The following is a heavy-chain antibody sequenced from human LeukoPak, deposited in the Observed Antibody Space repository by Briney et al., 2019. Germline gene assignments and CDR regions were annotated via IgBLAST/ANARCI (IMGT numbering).Heavy chain of an antibody. V-gene: IGHV5-10-1*01. CDR2: IDPSDPYI. CDR1: GYNFTNYW. Sequence: GESLRISCKGSGYNFTNYWISWVRQMPGKGLEWMGTIDPSDPYINYSPSFQGHVTISADKSISTAYLQWSRLKASDTAMYYCARAYSRSRLDYWGQGTLVTVSS. J-gene: IGHJ4*02. CDR3: ARAYSRSRLDY. D-gene: IGHD6-6*01.